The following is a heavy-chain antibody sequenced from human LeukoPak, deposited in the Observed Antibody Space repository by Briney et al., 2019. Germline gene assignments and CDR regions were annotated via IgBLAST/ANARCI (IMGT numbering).Heavy chain of an antibody. V-gene: IGHV5-51*01. CDR2: IYPGDSDT. J-gene: IGHJ4*02. Sequence: GESLKISCKGSGYSFTSSWIGGVRQMPGKGLDGMGIIYPGDSDTRYSPSFQGQVTISADKSISTAYLQWSSLKASDTAMYYCARLPLDTAMNYFDYWGQGTLVTVSS. CDR3: ARLPLDTAMNYFDY. CDR1: GYSFTSSW. D-gene: IGHD5-18*01.